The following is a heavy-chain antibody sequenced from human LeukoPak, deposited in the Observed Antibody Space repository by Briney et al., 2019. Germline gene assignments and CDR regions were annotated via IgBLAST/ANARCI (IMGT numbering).Heavy chain of an antibody. CDR2: IYYIGNT. J-gene: IGHJ4*02. D-gene: IGHD1-26*01. CDR3: ARRPRGYFDY. CDR1: GASLSTSSYY. Sequence: SETLSLTCTVSGASLSTSSYYWAWVRQPPGTGLEWTGTIYYIGNTFYNPSLKSRDTISVDTSRNQFSLKLNSVTAANTAVYYCARRPRGYFDYWGQGTLVTVSS. V-gene: IGHV4-39*01.